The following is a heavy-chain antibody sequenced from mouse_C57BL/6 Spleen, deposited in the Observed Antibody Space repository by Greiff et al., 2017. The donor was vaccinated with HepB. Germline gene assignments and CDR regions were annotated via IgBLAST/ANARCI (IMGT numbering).Heavy chain of an antibody. CDR2: IYPGSGNT. CDR1: GYSFTSYY. D-gene: IGHD1-1*01. CDR3: ARLDYGSRSFYWYFDV. V-gene: IGHV1-66*01. Sequence: VKLVESGPELVKPGASVKISCKASGYSFTSYYIHWVKQRPGQGLEWIGWIYPGSGNTKYNEKFKGKATLTADTSSSTAYMQLSSLTSEDSAVYYCARLDYGSRSFYWYFDVWGTGTTVTVSS. J-gene: IGHJ1*03.